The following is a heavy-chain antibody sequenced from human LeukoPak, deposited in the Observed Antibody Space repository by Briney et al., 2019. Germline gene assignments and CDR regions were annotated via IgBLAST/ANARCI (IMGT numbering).Heavy chain of an antibody. CDR2: IWYDGSNK. D-gene: IGHD2-2*01. V-gene: IGHV3-33*08. Sequence: GGSLRLSCAASGFTFSSYGMHWVRQAPGKGLEWVAVIWYDGSNKYYADSVKGRFTISRDNSKNTLYLQMNSLRAEETAVYYCARGQLPGSIDYWGQGTLVTVSS. CDR1: GFTFSSYG. J-gene: IGHJ4*02. CDR3: ARGQLPGSIDY.